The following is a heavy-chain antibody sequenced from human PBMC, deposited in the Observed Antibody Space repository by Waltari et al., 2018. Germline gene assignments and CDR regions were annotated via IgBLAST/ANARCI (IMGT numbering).Heavy chain of an antibody. D-gene: IGHD1-26*01. CDR2: INRSGST. CDR1: GGSFSVYY. Sequence: QVQLQQWGAGLLKPSETLSLTCAVYGGSFSVYYWSWIRQPPGKGLEWIGEINRSGSTNSNPALTSRVTISLDTSKNHFSLKLSSVTAADTAVYYCARADRGPRSGSSATPAWGPWGQGTLVTVSS. V-gene: IGHV4-34*01. CDR3: ARADRGPRSGSSATPAWGP. J-gene: IGHJ5*02.